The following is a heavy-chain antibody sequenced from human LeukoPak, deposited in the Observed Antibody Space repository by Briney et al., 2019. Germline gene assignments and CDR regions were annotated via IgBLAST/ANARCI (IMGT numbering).Heavy chain of an antibody. D-gene: IGHD6-19*01. CDR3: AKAGIAVAGQFDY. Sequence: SGGSLRLSCAASGFTFSSYGMHWVRQAPGKGLEWVAFIRYDGSNKYYADSVKGRFTISRDNSKNTLYLQMNSLRAEDTAVYYCAKAGIAVAGQFDYWGQGTLVTVSS. CDR2: IRYDGSNK. V-gene: IGHV3-30*02. J-gene: IGHJ4*02. CDR1: GFTFSSYG.